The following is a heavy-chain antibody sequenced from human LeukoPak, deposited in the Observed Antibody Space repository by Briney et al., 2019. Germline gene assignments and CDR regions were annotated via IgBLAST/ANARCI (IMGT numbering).Heavy chain of an antibody. CDR2: TDPSDSYT. CDR3: ARAYGSGSYSGY. J-gene: IGHJ4*02. D-gene: IGHD3-10*01. Sequence: GESLKISCKGSGYSFTSYWISWVRQMPGKGLEWMGRTDPSDSYTNYGPSFQGHVTISADKSISTAYLQWSSLKASDTAMYYCARAYGSGSYSGYWGQGTLVTVSS. V-gene: IGHV5-10-1*01. CDR1: GYSFTSYW.